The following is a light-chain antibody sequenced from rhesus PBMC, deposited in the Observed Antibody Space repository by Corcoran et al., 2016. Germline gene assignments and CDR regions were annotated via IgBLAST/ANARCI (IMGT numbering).Light chain of an antibody. CDR2: RAS. CDR1: QDISTW. Sequence: DIQMTQSPSSLSTSVGDTVTITCRASQDISTWLAWYQQKPGKAPKLLIYRASTLQGGVPSRFIGSGSGTDFTLTISSLQSEDFATYYCQQFNSRPFTFGPGTKLEI. J-gene: IGKJ3*01. CDR3: QQFNSRPFT. V-gene: IGKV1-22*01.